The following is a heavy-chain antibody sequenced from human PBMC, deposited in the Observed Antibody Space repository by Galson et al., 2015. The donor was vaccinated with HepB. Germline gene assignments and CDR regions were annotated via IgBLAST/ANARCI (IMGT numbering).Heavy chain of an antibody. CDR2: INPVNDGRT. J-gene: IGHJ6*02. CDR1: GFTFRIYS. Sequence: SLRLSCAASGFTFRIYSMTWVRQAPGKGLERVSTINPVNDGRTYDADSVKGRFTISRDDSKNTVYLQMNSLRAEGTAVYYCSKDSVPPQNGNDVWGQGTTVIVSS. CDR3: SKDSVPPQNGNDV. D-gene: IGHD4-23*01. V-gene: IGHV3-23*01.